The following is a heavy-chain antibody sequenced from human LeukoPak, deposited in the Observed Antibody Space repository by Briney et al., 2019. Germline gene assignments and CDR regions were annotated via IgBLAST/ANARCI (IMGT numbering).Heavy chain of an antibody. CDR2: ISYDGSNK. CDR3: AKDHQGVHGPYDILTGYYAPDY. D-gene: IGHD3-9*01. J-gene: IGHJ4*02. CDR1: GFTFSSYS. Sequence: GGSLRLSCAASGFTFSSYSMNWVRQAPGKGLEWVAVISYDGSNKYYADSVKGRFTISRDNSKNTLYLQMNSLRAEDTAVYYCAKDHQGVHGPYDILTGYYAPDYWGQGTLVTVSS. V-gene: IGHV3-30*18.